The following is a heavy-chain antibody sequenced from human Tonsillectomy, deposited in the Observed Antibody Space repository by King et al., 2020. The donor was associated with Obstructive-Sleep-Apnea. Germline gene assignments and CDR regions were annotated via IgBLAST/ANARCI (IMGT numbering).Heavy chain of an antibody. Sequence: VQLVESGGGVVQPGRSLRLSCAASGFTFSSYAMHWVRQAPGKGLEGGAVISYDGSNKYYADSVKGRFTISRENSKNTLYLQMNSLRAEDTAVYYCALEIRDYFDYWGQGTLVTVSS. V-gene: IGHV3-30*04. CDR1: GFTFSSYA. J-gene: IGHJ4*02. D-gene: IGHD3-3*02. CDR3: ALEIRDYFDY. CDR2: ISYDGSNK.